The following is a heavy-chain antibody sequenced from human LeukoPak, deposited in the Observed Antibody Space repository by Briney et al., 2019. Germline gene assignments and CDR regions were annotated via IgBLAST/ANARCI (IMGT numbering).Heavy chain of an antibody. V-gene: IGHV4-59*08. Sequence: PSETLSLTCTVSGGSISSYYWSWIRQPPGKGLEWIGYIYYSGSTNYNPSLKSRVTISVDTSKNQFSLKLSSVTAADTAVYYCARRAYGDSPNDYWGQGTLVTVCS. CDR3: ARRAYGDSPNDY. J-gene: IGHJ4*02. CDR2: IYYSGST. CDR1: GGSISSYY. D-gene: IGHD4-17*01.